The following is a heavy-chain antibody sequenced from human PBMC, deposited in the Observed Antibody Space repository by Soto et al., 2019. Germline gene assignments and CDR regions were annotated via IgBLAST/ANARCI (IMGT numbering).Heavy chain of an antibody. CDR1: GFTFSSYS. V-gene: IGHV3-21*01. CDR3: AREGDPGDSSGWYYFDY. Sequence: EVQLVESGGGLVKPGGTLSLSCAASGFTFSSYSMNWVRQAPGKGLEWVSNISSSSSYIYYADSVKGRFTISRDNAKNSLYLQMNSRRAADTAVYYCAREGDPGDSSGWYYFDYWGQGPLVTVSA. J-gene: IGHJ4*02. CDR2: ISSSSSYI. D-gene: IGHD6-19*01.